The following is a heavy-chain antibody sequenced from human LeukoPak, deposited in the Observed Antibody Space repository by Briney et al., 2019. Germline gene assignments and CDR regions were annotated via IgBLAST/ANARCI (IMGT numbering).Heavy chain of an antibody. Sequence: SETLSLSCTVSGGSFTSSSIYWGWIRPRPGKGLVWIVSIYYIGSTYYNPSLKSRVTMSVDTSKHQFSLKLSSVTAADTAVYYCARDQVVPGSASWFDPSGQGTLVTVSS. V-gene: IGHV4-39*07. J-gene: IGHJ5*02. CDR3: ARDQVVPGSASWFDP. CDR1: GGSFTSSSIY. D-gene: IGHD2-2*01. CDR2: IYYIGST.